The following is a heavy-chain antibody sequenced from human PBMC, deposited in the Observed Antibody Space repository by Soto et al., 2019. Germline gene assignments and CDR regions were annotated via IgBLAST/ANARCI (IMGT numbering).Heavy chain of an antibody. V-gene: IGHV3-48*01. CDR3: ARKLFGSSWPLGC. CDR2: ISSSSSTI. CDR1: GFTFSSYS. J-gene: IGHJ4*02. Sequence: EVQLVESGGGLVQPGGSLRLSCAASGFTFSSYSMNWVRQAPGKGLEWVSYISSSSSTIYYADSVKGRFTISRDNAKNSLYLQMNSLRAYDTAVYYCARKLFGSSWPLGCWGQGTLVTVSS. D-gene: IGHD6-13*01.